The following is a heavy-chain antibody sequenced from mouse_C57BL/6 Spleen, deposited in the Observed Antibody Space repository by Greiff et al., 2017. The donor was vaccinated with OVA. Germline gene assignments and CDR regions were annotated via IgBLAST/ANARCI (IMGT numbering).Heavy chain of an antibody. CDR1: GYTFTSYW. J-gene: IGHJ4*01. V-gene: IGHV1-69*01. Sequence: QVQLKQSGAELVIPGASVKLSCKASGYTFTSYWMHWVKQRPGQGLEWIGEIDPSDSYTNYNQKFKGKSTLTVDKSSSTAYMQLSSLTSEDSAVYYCARSTVPEAMDYWGQGTSVTVSS. D-gene: IGHD4-1*02. CDR2: IDPSDSYT. CDR3: ARSTVPEAMDY.